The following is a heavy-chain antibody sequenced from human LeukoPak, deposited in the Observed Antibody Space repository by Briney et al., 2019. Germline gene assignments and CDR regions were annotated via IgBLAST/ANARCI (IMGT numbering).Heavy chain of an antibody. V-gene: IGHV3-23*01. CDR1: GFIFSSYA. CDR2: ISGSGGST. D-gene: IGHD6-19*01. Sequence: GGSLRLSCAVSGFIFSSYALTWVRQAPGKGLEWVSTISGSGGSTYYADSVKGRFTISRDNSKNTLYLQMNSLRAEDTAVYYCAKVSSGWSLDYWGQGTLVTVSS. CDR3: AKVSSGWSLDY. J-gene: IGHJ4*02.